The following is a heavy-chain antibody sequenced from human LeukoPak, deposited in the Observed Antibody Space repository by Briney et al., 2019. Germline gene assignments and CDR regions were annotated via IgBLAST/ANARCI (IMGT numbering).Heavy chain of an antibody. CDR2: ISGDGGST. Sequence: GGSLRLSCAASGFTFDDYAMHWVRQAPRKGLEWVSLISGDGGSTYYADSVKGRFTISRDNSKNSLYLQMNSLRTEDTALYYCAKGADSGDYTSFDYWGQGTLVTVSS. D-gene: IGHD4-17*01. CDR1: GFTFDDYA. V-gene: IGHV3-43*02. CDR3: AKGADSGDYTSFDY. J-gene: IGHJ4*02.